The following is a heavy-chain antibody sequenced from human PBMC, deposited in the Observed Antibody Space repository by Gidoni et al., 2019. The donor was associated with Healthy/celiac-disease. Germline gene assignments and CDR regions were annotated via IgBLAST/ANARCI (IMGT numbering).Heavy chain of an antibody. J-gene: IGHJ4*02. CDR3: ARAPAGTLYYFDY. V-gene: IGHV3-30-3*01. Sequence: QVQLVASGGGVVQPGRSLRLSCAASGVTCSSYAMHWVRQAPGKGLEWVAVISYDGSNKYYADAVKGRFTISRDNSKNALYLQMNSLRAEDTAVYYCARAPAGTLYYFDYWGQGTLVTVSS. CDR1: GVTCSSYA. D-gene: IGHD6-13*01. CDR2: ISYDGSNK.